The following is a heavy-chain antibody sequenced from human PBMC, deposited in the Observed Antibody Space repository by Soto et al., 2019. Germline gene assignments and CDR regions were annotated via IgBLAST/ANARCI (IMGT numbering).Heavy chain of an antibody. D-gene: IGHD3-22*01. Sequence: QVQLVQSGAEVKKPGSSVKVSCKASGGTFSSYAISWVRQAPGQGLEWMGGIIPIFGTANYAQKFQGRVTMTTDTSTSTAYMELRSLRSDDTAVYYCARDGGVYYDSSGYSDYWGQGTLVTVSS. CDR3: ARDGGVYYDSSGYSDY. CDR1: GGTFSSYA. CDR2: IIPIFGTA. V-gene: IGHV1-69*06. J-gene: IGHJ4*02.